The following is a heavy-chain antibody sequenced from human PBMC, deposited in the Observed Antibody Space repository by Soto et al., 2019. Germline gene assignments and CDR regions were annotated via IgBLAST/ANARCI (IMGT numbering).Heavy chain of an antibody. CDR2: IMKDGSEK. V-gene: IGHV3-7*03. Sequence: GGSLRLSCSASGFTFGSYWMSWVRQAPGKGLEWLATIMKDGSEKKYVDSVKGRFTMSRDNAKNSLYLQMNSLRAEDTAVYYCAKWPYGDYGAFDIWGQGTMVTVSS. J-gene: IGHJ3*02. D-gene: IGHD4-17*01. CDR1: GFTFGSYW. CDR3: AKWPYGDYGAFDI.